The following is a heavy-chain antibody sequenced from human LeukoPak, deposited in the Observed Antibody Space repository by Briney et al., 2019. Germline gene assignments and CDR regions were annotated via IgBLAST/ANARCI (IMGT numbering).Heavy chain of an antibody. CDR1: GGSISSGGYY. CDR2: IYHSGST. CDR3: ARGLVVVGPFDY. Sequence: TLSLTCTVSGGSISSGGYYWSWIRQPPGKGLEWIGYIYHSGSTYYNPSLKSRVTISVDRSKNQFSLKLSSVTAADTAVYYCARGLVVVGPFDYWGQGTLVTVSS. J-gene: IGHJ4*02. V-gene: IGHV4-30-2*01. D-gene: IGHD2-15*01.